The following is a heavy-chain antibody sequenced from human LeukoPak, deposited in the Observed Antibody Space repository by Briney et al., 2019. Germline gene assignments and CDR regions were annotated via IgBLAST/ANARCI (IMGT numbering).Heavy chain of an antibody. V-gene: IGHV4-59*01. CDR2: IHYSGST. Sequence: SETLSLTCTVSGGSIGSYYWNWIRQAPGKGLEWIGYIHYSGSTNHTSSLKSRVTLSVDTSRKQYSLKLSSVTAADTAVYYCARYGVAGGFDCWGQGALVTVSS. CDR3: ARYGVAGGFDC. J-gene: IGHJ4*02. D-gene: IGHD6-19*01. CDR1: GGSIGSYY.